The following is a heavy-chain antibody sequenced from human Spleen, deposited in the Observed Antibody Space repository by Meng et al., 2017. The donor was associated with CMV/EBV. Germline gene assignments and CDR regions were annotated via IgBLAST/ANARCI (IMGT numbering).Heavy chain of an antibody. V-gene: IGHV4-34*01. J-gene: IGHJ4*02. Sequence: VQLQQWGAGLLKPSETLSLTCAVYGGSFSGYYWSWIRQPPGKGLEWIGEINHSGSTNYNPSLKSRVTISVDTSKNQFSLKLSSVTAADTAVYYCAKGGYDYSYFDYWGQGTLVTVSS. CDR3: AKGGYDYSYFDY. D-gene: IGHD5-12*01. CDR2: INHSGST. CDR1: GGSFSGYY.